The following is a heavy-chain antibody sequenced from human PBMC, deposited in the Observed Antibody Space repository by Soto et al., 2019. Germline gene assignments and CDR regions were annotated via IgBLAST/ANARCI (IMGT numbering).Heavy chain of an antibody. CDR2: ISYDGNYI. D-gene: IGHD3-16*01. V-gene: IGHV3-30*18. CDR3: AKGILSATIGPYAMDV. J-gene: IGHJ6*02. Sequence: QVQLVESGGGVVQPGASLRLSCEASGFAFSSYAMHWVRQAPGKGLEWVGVISYDGNYIYYADSVKGRFTISRDNSKNTLYVQVNSLRPEDKAVYYCAKGILSATIGPYAMDVWGQGTTVTVYS. CDR1: GFAFSSYA.